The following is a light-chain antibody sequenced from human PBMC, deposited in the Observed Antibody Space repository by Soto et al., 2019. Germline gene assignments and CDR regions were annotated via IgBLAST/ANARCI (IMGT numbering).Light chain of an antibody. CDR2: GAS. J-gene: IGKJ5*01. CDR3: QPSYRTPT. Sequence: DNQMTESPSTLSATIGDRVTITCRARQSVTRRLAWYQQRPGEAPKILIYGASTLQSGVPSRFSGSGSGTDYTLTISSLQPEDFATYYCQPSYRTPTSAHGTRPDVK. CDR1: QSVTRR. V-gene: IGKV1-39*01.